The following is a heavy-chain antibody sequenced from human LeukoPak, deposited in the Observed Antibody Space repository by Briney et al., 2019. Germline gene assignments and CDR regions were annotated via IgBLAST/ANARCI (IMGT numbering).Heavy chain of an antibody. J-gene: IGHJ6*03. CDR3: ARGTGTTRWGDYYYYMDV. CDR1: GFTFNNYW. V-gene: IGHV3-7*01. D-gene: IGHD1-7*01. Sequence: GSLRLSCAASGFTFNNYWMSWVRQAPGKGLEWLANIKRDGSDKYYVGSVEGRFTISRDNAKNSLYLQVSSLRAEDTAMYYCARGTGTTRWGDYYYYMDVWGKGTTVTVSS. CDR2: IKRDGSDK.